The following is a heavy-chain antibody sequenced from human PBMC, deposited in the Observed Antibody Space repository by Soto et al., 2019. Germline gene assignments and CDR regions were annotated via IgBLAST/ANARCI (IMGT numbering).Heavy chain of an antibody. CDR1: GGSISSGGYY. D-gene: IGHD4-17*01. Sequence: QVQLQESGPGLVKPSQTLSLTCTVSGGSISSGGYYWSWIRQRPGKGLEWIGYIYYSGSTYYIPFLKSRVTISVDTSKNQFSLKMSSVTAADTAVYYCARSPEATVTAFDFWGLGTLVTVSS. CDR2: IYYSGST. V-gene: IGHV4-31*03. J-gene: IGHJ4*02. CDR3: ARSPEATVTAFDF.